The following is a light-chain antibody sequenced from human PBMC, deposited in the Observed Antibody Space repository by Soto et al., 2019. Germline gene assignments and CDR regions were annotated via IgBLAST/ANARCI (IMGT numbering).Light chain of an antibody. J-gene: IGLJ1*01. V-gene: IGLV1-44*01. CDR2: DNG. CDR1: SSTLETSL. Sequence: SALAQPHSASGTPGQRVTISCSGGSSTLETSLGAWYQSPLGVVARLIHSDNGEGSSGVPDRLSTYKSGISASLAMSARQSVDEADYFCGVWEASLTGYVYGSGTNVTVL. CDR3: GVWEASLTGYV.